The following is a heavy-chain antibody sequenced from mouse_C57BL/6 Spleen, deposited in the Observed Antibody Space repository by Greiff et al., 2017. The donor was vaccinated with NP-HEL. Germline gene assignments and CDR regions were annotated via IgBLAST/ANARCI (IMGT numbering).Heavy chain of an antibody. CDR3: ARIGTGGY. D-gene: IGHD4-1*01. J-gene: IGHJ2*01. Sequence: VQLQQSGAELVRPGASVKLSCKASGYTFTDYYINWVKQRPGQGLEWIARIYPGSGNTYYNEKFKGKATLTAEKSSSTAYMQLSSLTSEDSAVYFCARIGTGGYWGQGTTLTVSS. CDR2: IYPGSGNT. V-gene: IGHV1-76*01. CDR1: GYTFTDYY.